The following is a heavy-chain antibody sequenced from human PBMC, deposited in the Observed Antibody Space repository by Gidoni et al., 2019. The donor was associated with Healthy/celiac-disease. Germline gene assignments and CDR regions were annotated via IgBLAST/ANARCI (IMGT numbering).Heavy chain of an antibody. V-gene: IGHV3-15*01. D-gene: IGHD2-21*01. CDR2: IKSKTDGGTT. CDR3: TTDVFLRSIPYFDY. J-gene: IGHJ4*02. CDR1: GFTFSNAW. Sequence: EVQLVESGGGLVKPGGSLRLSCAASGFTFSNAWMSWVRQAPGKGLEWVGRIKSKTDGGTTDYAAPVKGRFTISRDDSKNTLYLQMNSLKTEDTAVYYCTTDVFLRSIPYFDYWGQGTLVTVSS.